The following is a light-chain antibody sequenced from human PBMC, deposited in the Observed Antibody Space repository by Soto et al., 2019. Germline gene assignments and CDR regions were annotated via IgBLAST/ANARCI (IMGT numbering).Light chain of an antibody. CDR1: QSINTY. CDR3: QQSYSTPIYT. V-gene: IGKV1-39*01. CDR2: AAS. J-gene: IGKJ2*01. Sequence: DIPLTQSPSSLSASVGDRVTITCRASQSINTYLNWYQHKPGEAPKVLISAASSLQSGVPSRFSGSGSGTDFTLTISSLQPEDFASYYCQQSYSTPIYTFGQGTKLEIK.